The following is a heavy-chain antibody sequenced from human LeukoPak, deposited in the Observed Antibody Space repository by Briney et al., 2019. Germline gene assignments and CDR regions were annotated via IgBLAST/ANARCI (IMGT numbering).Heavy chain of an antibody. CDR1: GFTFSSYA. V-gene: IGHV3-30-3*01. D-gene: IGHD1-1*01. CDR3: ARDVHSTYYYGMDV. J-gene: IGHJ6*02. Sequence: GGSLRLSCAASGFTFSSYAMHWVRQAPGKGLEWVAVISYDGSNKYYADSVKGRFTIPRDNSKNTLYLQMNSLRAEDTAVYYCARDVHSTYYYGMDVWGQGTTVTVSS. CDR2: ISYDGSNK.